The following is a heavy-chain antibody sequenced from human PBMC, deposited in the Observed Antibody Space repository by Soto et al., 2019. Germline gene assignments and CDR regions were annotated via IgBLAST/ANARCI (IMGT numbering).Heavy chain of an antibody. CDR1: GFTVTSFA. J-gene: IGHJ6*02. Sequence: QMPLVQSGPEVRKPGTSVKVSCKASGFTVTSFAVQWVRQARGQRLEWIGWIVVSSGNTRSSQSFQERVTITSDMSTSTVYMELSSLRSEDTAVYYCAADPPRYDYSMAVWGQGTTVTVSS. CDR2: IVVSSGNT. CDR3: AADPPRYDYSMAV. V-gene: IGHV1-58*01.